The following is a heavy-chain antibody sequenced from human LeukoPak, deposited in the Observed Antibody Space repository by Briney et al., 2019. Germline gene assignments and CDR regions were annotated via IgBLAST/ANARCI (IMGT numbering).Heavy chain of an antibody. CDR1: GDSVSNNSTA. CDR2: TYYRSKWYN. Sequence: SQTLSLTCAISGDSVSNNSTAWNWIRQSPSRGLEWLGRTYYRSKWYNDYAVSVKSRITIDPDTSKNQFSLQLNSVTPEDTAVYYCARVEKVGGPYFDYWGQGTLVTVSS. J-gene: IGHJ4*02. V-gene: IGHV6-1*01. CDR3: ARVEKVGGPYFDY. D-gene: IGHD1-26*01.